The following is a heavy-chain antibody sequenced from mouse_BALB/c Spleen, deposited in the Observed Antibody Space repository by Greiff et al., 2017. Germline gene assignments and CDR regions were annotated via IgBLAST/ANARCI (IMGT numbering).Heavy chain of an antibody. J-gene: IGHJ3*01. Sequence: VQLKESGPGLVAPSQSLSIPCPVSGFSLTSYGVHWVRQPPGKGLEWLGVIWAGGSTNYNSALMSRLSISKDNSKSQVFLKMNSLQTDDTAMYYCARDDRYDAYWGQGTLVTVSA. CDR1: GFSLTSYG. CDR3: ARDDRYDAY. D-gene: IGHD2-14*01. V-gene: IGHV2-9*02. CDR2: IWAGGST.